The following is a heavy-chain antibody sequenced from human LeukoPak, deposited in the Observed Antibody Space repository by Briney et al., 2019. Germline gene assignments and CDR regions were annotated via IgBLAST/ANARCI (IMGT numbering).Heavy chain of an antibody. J-gene: IGHJ5*02. CDR1: GSSFTSYW. CDR2: IYPGDSDT. D-gene: IGHD3-22*01. CDR3: ARAREYYYDSSGPRVWFDP. Sequence: GASLKISCKGSGSSFTSYWIGWVRPLPGKGLEWMGIIYPGDSDTRYSPSFQGQVTISADKSISTAYLQWSSLKASDTAMYYCARAREYYYDSSGPRVWFDPWGQGTLVTVSS. V-gene: IGHV5-51*01.